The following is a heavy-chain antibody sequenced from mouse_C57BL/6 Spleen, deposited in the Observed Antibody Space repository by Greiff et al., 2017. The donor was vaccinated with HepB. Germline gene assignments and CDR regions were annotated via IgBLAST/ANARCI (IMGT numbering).Heavy chain of an antibody. CDR3: ARLNYYGSSPFDY. CDR1: GYSFTDYK. Sequence: EVQLQQSGPELVKPGASVKISCKASGYSFTDYKMNWVKQRNGKSLEWIGVINPNYGTTSYNQKFKGKATMTADQSSSTAYMQLNSLTSEDSAVYYCARLNYYGSSPFDYWGQGTTLTVSS. J-gene: IGHJ2*01. D-gene: IGHD1-1*01. CDR2: INPNYGTT. V-gene: IGHV1-39*01.